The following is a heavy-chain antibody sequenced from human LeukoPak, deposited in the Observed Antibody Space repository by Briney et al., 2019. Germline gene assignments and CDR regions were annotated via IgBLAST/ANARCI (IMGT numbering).Heavy chain of an antibody. D-gene: IGHD2-2*01. Sequence: GGSLRLSCAASGFTISNHAMHWVRQPPGKGLEWVAVISYDGSNKYYADSVKGRFTISRDNSKNTLYLQMNSLRPEDTAVYYCAGDGQYCSSTSCYEFEGWFGPWGQGTLVTVSS. CDR3: AGDGQYCSSTSCYEFEGWFGP. CDR1: GFTISNHA. J-gene: IGHJ5*02. CDR2: ISYDGSNK. V-gene: IGHV3-30*04.